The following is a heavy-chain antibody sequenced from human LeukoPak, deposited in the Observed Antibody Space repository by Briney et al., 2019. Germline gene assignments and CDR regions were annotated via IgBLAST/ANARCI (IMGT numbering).Heavy chain of an antibody. J-gene: IGHJ4*02. CDR2: IIPIFGTA. CDR1: GGTFSSYA. D-gene: IGHD1-26*01. Sequence: VASVKVSCKASGGTFSSYAISWVRQAPGQGLEWMGGIIPIFGTANYAQKFQGRVTITTDESTSTAYMELSSLRSEDTAVYYCARRGQSGSYSFDYWGQGTLVTVSS. V-gene: IGHV1-69*05. CDR3: ARRGQSGSYSFDY.